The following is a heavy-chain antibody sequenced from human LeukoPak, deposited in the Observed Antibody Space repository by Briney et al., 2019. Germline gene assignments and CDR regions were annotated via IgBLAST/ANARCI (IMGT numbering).Heavy chain of an antibody. CDR3: ARRVMPNLSYYDILTGYYRGHWFDP. J-gene: IGHJ5*02. CDR1: GGSISSSSYY. D-gene: IGHD3-9*01. V-gene: IGHV4-39*01. Sequence: SETLSLTCTVSGGSISSSSYYWGWIRQPPGKGLEWIGSIYYSGSTCYNPSLKSRVTISVDTSKDQFSLKLSSVTAADTAVYYCARRVMPNLSYYDILTGYYRGHWFDPWGQGTLVTVSS. CDR2: IYYSGST.